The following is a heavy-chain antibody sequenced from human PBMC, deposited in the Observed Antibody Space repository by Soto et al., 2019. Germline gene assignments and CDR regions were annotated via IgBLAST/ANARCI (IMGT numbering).Heavy chain of an antibody. V-gene: IGHV4-59*01. CDR3: ARVRIRFLEWLLSDYYYMDV. CDR1: GGSISSYY. Sequence: QVQLQESGPGLVKPSETLSLTCTVSGGSISSYYWSWIRQPPGKGLEWIGYIYYSGSTNYNPSLKSRVTISVDTSKNQFSLKLSSVTAAETAVYYCARVRIRFLEWLLSDYYYMDVWGKGTTVTVSS. CDR2: IYYSGST. D-gene: IGHD3-3*01. J-gene: IGHJ6*03.